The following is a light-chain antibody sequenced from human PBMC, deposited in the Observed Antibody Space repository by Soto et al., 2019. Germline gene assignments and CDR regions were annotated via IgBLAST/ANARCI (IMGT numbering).Light chain of an antibody. J-gene: IGLJ1*01. CDR3: VSYTDTDTLV. V-gene: IGLV2-14*01. CDR1: NSDLGNYKY. Sequence: QSALTQPASVSGSPGQSVTIPCTGTNSDLGNYKYVSWYQQYPGKPPQLLIYEVTNRPLGVSNRFSGSRSGNTASLTISGLQPDDEGDYFCVSYTDTDTLVFGTGTKVTVL. CDR2: EVT.